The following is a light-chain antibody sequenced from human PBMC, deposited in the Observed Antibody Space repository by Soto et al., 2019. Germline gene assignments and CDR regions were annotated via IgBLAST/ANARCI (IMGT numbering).Light chain of an antibody. J-gene: IGKJ1*01. CDR1: QSISRN. CDR3: HQYEHWPKT. Sequence: EIVMTQSPPTLSASPGERATLSCRASQSISRNLAWFQQKPGQAPRLLIFGASTRAAGIPPRFSGSGSGTEFTRTISGLQSEDFAVYFCHQYEHWPKTFGQGTKVEI. CDR2: GAS. V-gene: IGKV3-15*01.